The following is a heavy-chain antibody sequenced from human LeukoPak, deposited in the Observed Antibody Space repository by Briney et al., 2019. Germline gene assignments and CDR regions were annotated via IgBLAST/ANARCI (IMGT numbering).Heavy chain of an antibody. CDR2: IYYSGST. J-gene: IGHJ6*02. CDR3: ARDGTLSMVRGVIISNYYGMDV. V-gene: IGHV4-30-4*08. D-gene: IGHD3-10*01. Sequence: SETLSLICTVSGGSISSGDYYWSWIRQPPGKGLEWIGYIYYSGSTYYNPSLKSRVTISVDTSKNQFSLKLSSVTAADTAVYYCARDGTLSMVRGVIISNYYGMDVWGQGTTVTVSS. CDR1: GGSISSGDYY.